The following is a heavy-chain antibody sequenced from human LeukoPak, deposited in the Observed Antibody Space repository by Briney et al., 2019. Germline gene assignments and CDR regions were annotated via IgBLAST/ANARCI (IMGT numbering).Heavy chain of an antibody. D-gene: IGHD3-10*01. J-gene: IGHJ4*02. Sequence: GGSLRLSCAASGFTFSSYAMSWVRQAPGKGLEWVSAISGSGGSTYYADSVKGRFTISRDNSKNTLYLQMNSPRAEDTAVYYCAKDLYGSGSYFDYWGQGTLVTVSS. CDR2: ISGSGGST. V-gene: IGHV3-23*01. CDR3: AKDLYGSGSYFDY. CDR1: GFTFSSYA.